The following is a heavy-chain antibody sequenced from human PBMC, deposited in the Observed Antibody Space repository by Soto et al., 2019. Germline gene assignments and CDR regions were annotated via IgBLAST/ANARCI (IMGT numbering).Heavy chain of an antibody. J-gene: IGHJ3*02. CDR2: ISAYNGDT. CDR3: ARGRYDILTGYPRAFDI. Sequence: ASVKVSCKASGYTFTSYGISWVRQAPGQGLEWMGWISAYNGDTNYAQKLQGRVTMTTDTSTSTAYMELRSLRSDDTAVYYCARGRYDILTGYPRAFDIWGQGTMVTVSS. V-gene: IGHV1-18*04. D-gene: IGHD3-9*01. CDR1: GYTFTSYG.